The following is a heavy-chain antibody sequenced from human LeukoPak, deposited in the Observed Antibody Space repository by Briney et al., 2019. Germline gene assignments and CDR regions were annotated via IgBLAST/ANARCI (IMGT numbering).Heavy chain of an antibody. CDR2: IYHSGST. Sequence: PSETLSLTCTVSGGSISSSSYYWGWIRQPPGKGLEWIGSIYHSGSTYYNPSLKSRVTISVDTSKNQFSLKLSSVTAADTAVYYCARRVFGGYVGYWGQGTLVTVSS. CDR1: GGSISSSSYY. D-gene: IGHD3-10*02. V-gene: IGHV4-39*07. CDR3: ARRVFGGYVGY. J-gene: IGHJ4*02.